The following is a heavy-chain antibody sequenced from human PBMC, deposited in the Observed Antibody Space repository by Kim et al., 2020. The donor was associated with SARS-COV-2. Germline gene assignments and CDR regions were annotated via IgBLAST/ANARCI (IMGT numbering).Heavy chain of an antibody. Sequence: GGSLRLSCAASGFTFNSHWMYWVRQVPGKGLVWVSRIDGDGSGTDYADSVKGRFTISRDNAKNTLYLQMNSLRVDDTAVYYCARDENWSLDYWGQGTLVTVS. V-gene: IGHV3-74*01. J-gene: IGHJ4*02. CDR3: ARDENWSLDY. CDR1: GFTFNSHW. D-gene: IGHD1-1*01. CDR2: IDGDGSGT.